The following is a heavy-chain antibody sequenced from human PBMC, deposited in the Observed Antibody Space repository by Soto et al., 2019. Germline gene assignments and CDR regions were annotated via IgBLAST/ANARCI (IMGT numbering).Heavy chain of an antibody. CDR2: INPSGGST. V-gene: IGHV1-46*01. J-gene: IGHJ5*02. D-gene: IGHD6-6*01. CDR1: GYTFTSYY. Sequence: ASVKVSCKASGYTFTSYYMHWVRQTPGQGLEWMGIINPSGGSTSYAQKFQGRVTMTRDTSTSTVYMELSSLRSEDTAVYYCARDGSYSRSSDFWFDPWGQGTLVTVSS. CDR3: ARDGSYSRSSDFWFDP.